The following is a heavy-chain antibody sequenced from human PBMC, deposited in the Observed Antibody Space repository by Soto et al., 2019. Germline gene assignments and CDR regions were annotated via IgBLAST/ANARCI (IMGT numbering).Heavy chain of an antibody. V-gene: IGHV1-18*01. CDR1: GYTFTSYG. J-gene: IGHJ6*02. CDR3: ASEGSGPLGVRFYYGMDV. CDR2: ISAYNGNT. Sequence: ASVKVSCKASGYTFTSYGISWVRQAPGQGLEWMGWISAYNGNTNYAQKLQGRVTMTTDTSTSTAYMELRSLRSDDTAVYYCASEGSGPLGVRFYYGMDVWGQGTPVTVSS. D-gene: IGHD3-10*01.